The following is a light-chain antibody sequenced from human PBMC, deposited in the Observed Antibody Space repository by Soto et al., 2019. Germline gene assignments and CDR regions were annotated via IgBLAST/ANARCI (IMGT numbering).Light chain of an antibody. Sequence: EIVLTQSPGTLSLSPGERASLSCRADQRVNSVYLAWYQHKPGQAPRLLIYGASDRATGIPDRFSGSGIVTGITLTIIRLEPEGFAVDYYQQYVTSPFTFGPGTKGNI. CDR1: QRVNSVY. CDR3: QQYVTSPFT. J-gene: IGKJ3*01. V-gene: IGKV3-20*01. CDR2: GAS.